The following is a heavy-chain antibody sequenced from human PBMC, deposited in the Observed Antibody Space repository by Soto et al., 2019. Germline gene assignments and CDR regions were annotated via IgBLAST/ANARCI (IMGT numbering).Heavy chain of an antibody. J-gene: IGHJ4*02. CDR3: AIGERDRDYDY. CDR2: INHSGSI. V-gene: IGHV4-34*01. Sequence: PEETLSLTCAVYGGSFSGYYWSWIRQPPGKGLEWIGEINHSGSINYNPSLKSRVTISVDTSKRQISLKVRSVTAADTAVYYCAIGERDRDYDYWGQGTLVTVSS. D-gene: IGHD4-17*01. CDR1: GGSFSGYY.